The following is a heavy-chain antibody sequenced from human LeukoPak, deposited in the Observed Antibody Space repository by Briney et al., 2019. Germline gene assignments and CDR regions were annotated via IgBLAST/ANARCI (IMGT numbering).Heavy chain of an antibody. CDR1: GGSISSNNW. CDR3: ARTHYDILTGYPFDY. V-gene: IGHV4-4*02. D-gene: IGHD3-9*01. Sequence: SGTLSLTCAASGGSISSNNWWSWVRQSPGKGLEWIGEIHYSGSTNYNPSLKSRVTISVDTSKNQFSLKLSSVTAADTAVYYCARTHYDILTGYPFDYWGQGTLVTVSS. J-gene: IGHJ4*02. CDR2: IHYSGST.